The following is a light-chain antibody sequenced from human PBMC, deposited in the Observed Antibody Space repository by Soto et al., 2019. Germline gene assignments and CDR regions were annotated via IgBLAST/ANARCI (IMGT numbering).Light chain of an antibody. J-gene: IGKJ2*01. CDR1: QNINTY. CDR3: QQSYRTPYT. CDR2: AAS. Sequence: DIQMTQSPSSLSASVGDRVTITCRASQNINTYLNWCQQKPGKAPNLLIFAASNLQSGVPSRFSGSGSGTDFTLTISSLQPEDFATYYCQQSYRTPYTFGPGTKLE. V-gene: IGKV1-39*01.